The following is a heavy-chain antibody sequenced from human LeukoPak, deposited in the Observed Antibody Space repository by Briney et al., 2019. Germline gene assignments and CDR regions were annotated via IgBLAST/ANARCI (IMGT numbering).Heavy chain of an antibody. CDR1: GFTFSSYE. CDR2: ISSSGSTI. CDR3: ASRGEYNWNDRSTDAFDI. D-gene: IGHD1-20*01. J-gene: IGHJ3*02. V-gene: IGHV3-48*03. Sequence: GGSLRLSCAASGFTFSSYEMNWVRQAPGKGLEWVSYISSSGSTIYYADSVKGRFTISRDNAKTSLYLQMNTLRAEDTAVYYCASRGEYNWNDRSTDAFDIWGQGTMVTVSS.